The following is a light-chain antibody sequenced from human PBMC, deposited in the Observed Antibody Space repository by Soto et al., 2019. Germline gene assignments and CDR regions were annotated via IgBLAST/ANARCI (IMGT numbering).Light chain of an antibody. CDR2: DAS. V-gene: IGKV3D-15*01. Sequence: PGERASLSCSASQSIGLAIAWYQHKPGQAPRLLIFDASQRATGIPARFSGSGSGTDFTLTISSLQSEDFAVYYCQQYNIWPPWTFGQGTKVDI. CDR1: QSIGLA. CDR3: QQYNIWPPWT. J-gene: IGKJ1*01.